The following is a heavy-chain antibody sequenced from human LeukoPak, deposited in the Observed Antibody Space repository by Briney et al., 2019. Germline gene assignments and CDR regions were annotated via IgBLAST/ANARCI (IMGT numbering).Heavy chain of an antibody. Sequence: PSETLSLTCAVYGGSFSGYYWSWIRQPPGKGLEWIGEINHSGSTNYNPSLKSRVTISVDTSKNQFSLKLSSVTAADTAVYYCARGSHYYDFWSGAGAFDYWGQGTLVTVSS. J-gene: IGHJ4*02. V-gene: IGHV4-34*01. CDR2: INHSGST. D-gene: IGHD3-3*01. CDR3: ARGSHYYDFWSGAGAFDY. CDR1: GGSFSGYY.